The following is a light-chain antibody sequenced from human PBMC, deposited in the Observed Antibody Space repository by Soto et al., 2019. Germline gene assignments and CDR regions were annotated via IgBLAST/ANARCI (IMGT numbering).Light chain of an antibody. CDR3: QQRANWPIT. J-gene: IGKJ5*01. V-gene: IGKV3-11*01. CDR2: DAS. CDR1: QNISSY. Sequence: EIVLTQSPATLSLSPGERATLSCRASQNISSYLIWYQQKPGQAPRLLISDASNRATGVPARFSGSGSGTDFTLTISSLEPEDFAVFYCQQRANWPITFGQGTRLEIK.